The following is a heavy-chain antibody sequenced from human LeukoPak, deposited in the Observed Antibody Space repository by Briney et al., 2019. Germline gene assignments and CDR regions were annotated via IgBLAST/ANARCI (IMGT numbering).Heavy chain of an antibody. V-gene: IGHV4-59*12. Sequence: SETLSLTCTVSGGSISSYYWSWIRQPPGKGLELIGYIYYSGSTNYNPSLKSRVTISVDTSKNQFSLQLNSVTPEDTAVYYCARESEAAAGTVFDYWGQGTLVTVSS. CDR3: ARESEAAAGTVFDY. CDR2: IYYSGST. CDR1: GGSISSYY. J-gene: IGHJ4*02. D-gene: IGHD6-13*01.